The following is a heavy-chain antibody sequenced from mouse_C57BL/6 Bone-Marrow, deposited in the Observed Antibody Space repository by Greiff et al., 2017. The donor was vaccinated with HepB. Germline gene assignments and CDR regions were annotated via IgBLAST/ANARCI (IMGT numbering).Heavy chain of an antibody. V-gene: IGHV5-4*01. Sequence: EVQLVESGGGLVKPGGSLKLSCAASGFTFSSYAMSWVRQTPEKRLEWVATISDGGSYTYYPDNVKGRFTISRDNAKNNLYLQMSHLKSEDTAMYYCARYTIVTTHWYFDVWGIGTTVTVSS. J-gene: IGHJ1*03. CDR3: ARYTIVTTHWYFDV. CDR2: ISDGGSYT. D-gene: IGHD2-5*01. CDR1: GFTFSSYA.